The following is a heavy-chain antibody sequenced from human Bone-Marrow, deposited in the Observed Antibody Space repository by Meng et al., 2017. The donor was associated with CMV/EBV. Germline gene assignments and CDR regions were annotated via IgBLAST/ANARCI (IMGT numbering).Heavy chain of an antibody. D-gene: IGHD4-23*01. CDR1: GFTFDDYG. CDR2: INWNGGST. Sequence: GESLKISCAASGFTFDDYGMSWVRQAPGKGLEWVSGINWNGGSTGYADSVKGRFTISRNNAKNSLYLQMNSLRAEDTAVYYCARYPMTTVVTLNFDYWGQGTLVTVSS. J-gene: IGHJ4*02. V-gene: IGHV3-20*04. CDR3: ARYPMTTVVTLNFDY.